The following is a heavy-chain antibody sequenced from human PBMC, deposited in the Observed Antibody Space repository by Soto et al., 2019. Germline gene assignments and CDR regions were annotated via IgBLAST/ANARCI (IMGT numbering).Heavy chain of an antibody. D-gene: IGHD3-10*01. CDR2: ISGSGGST. CDR1: GFTFSSYA. CDR3: AKEQSSLLLWFGESCSPFDY. J-gene: IGHJ4*02. Sequence: GGSLRLSCAASGFTFSSYAMSWVRQAPGKGLEWVSAISGSGGSTYYADSVKGRFTISRDNSKNTLYLQMNSLRAEDTAVYYCAKEQSSLLLWFGESCSPFDYWGQGTLVTVSS. V-gene: IGHV3-23*01.